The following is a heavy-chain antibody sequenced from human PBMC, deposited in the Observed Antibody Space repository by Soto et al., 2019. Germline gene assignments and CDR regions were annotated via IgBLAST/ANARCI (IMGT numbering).Heavy chain of an antibody. J-gene: IGHJ4*02. CDR3: ARDKITGLFDY. D-gene: IGHD2-8*02. CDR2: INHSGST. CDR1: GDSMSSGYY. Sequence: SETLSLTCTVSGDSMSSGYYWTWIRQPPGTGLEWIGEINHSGSTNYNPSLKSRVTISVDTSKNQFSLKLTSVTAADTAVYYCARDKITGLFDYWGQGNLVTVS. V-gene: IGHV4-34*01.